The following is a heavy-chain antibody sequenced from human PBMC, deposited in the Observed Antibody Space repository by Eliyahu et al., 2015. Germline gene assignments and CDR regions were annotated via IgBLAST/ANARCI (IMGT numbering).Heavy chain of an antibody. CDR1: GFPFSNAW. J-gene: IGHJ3*02. CDR3: TTGQWERFDI. Sequence: EVQLVESGGGLVKPGGSLRPSXAASGFPFSNAWMSWVRQAPGKGLEWVGRIKSKTDGGTTDYAAPVKGRFTISRDDSKNTLYLQMNSLKTEDTAVYYCTTGQWERFDIWGQGTMVTVSS. V-gene: IGHV3-15*01. CDR2: IKSKTDGGTT. D-gene: IGHD1-26*01.